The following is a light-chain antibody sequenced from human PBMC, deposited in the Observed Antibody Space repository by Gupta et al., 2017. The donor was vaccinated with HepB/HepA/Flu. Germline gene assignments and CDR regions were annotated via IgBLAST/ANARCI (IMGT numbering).Light chain of an antibody. CDR3: QQRSNWHPEVT. CDR2: DAS. V-gene: IGKV3-11*01. J-gene: IGKJ5*01. CDR1: QSVSSY. Sequence: EIVLTQSPATLSLSPGERATLSCRASQSVSSYLAWYQQKPGQAPRLLIYDASNRATGIQARFSGSGDGTDFTLTISSREPEDFAVYYCQQRSNWHPEVTFGQGTRLEIK.